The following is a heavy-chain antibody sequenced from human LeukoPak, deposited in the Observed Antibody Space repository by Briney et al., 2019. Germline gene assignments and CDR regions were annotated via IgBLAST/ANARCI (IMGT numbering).Heavy chain of an antibody. Sequence: AGESLRLSCAASGFTFSSYAMSWVRQAPGKGLEWVSAISGSGGSTYYADSVKGRFTISRDNSKNTLYLQMNSLRAEDTAVYYCAKDGNTVTTKDAFDIWGQGTMVTVSS. CDR3: AKDGNTVTTKDAFDI. V-gene: IGHV3-23*01. J-gene: IGHJ3*02. CDR1: GFTFSSYA. CDR2: ISGSGGST. D-gene: IGHD4-17*01.